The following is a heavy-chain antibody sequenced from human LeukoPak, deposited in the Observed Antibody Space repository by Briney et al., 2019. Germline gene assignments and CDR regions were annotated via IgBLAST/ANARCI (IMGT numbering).Heavy chain of an antibody. CDR2: INSDGTST. D-gene: IGHD4-11*01. CDR3: ARDTGYSNYDY. CDR1: GFTFISYW. Sequence: GGSLRLSCAASGFTFISYWMHWVRQAPGKGLVWVSRINSDGTSTTYADSVKGRFTLSRDNAKNTLYLQMNSLRADDTAMYYCARDTGYSNYDYWGQGTLVTVSS. V-gene: IGHV3-74*01. J-gene: IGHJ4*02.